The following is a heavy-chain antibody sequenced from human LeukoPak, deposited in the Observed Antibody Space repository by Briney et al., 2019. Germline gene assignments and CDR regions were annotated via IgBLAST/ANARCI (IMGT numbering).Heavy chain of an antibody. V-gene: IGHV3-53*01. J-gene: IGHJ4*02. D-gene: IGHD3-22*01. CDR3: ATGNYYDSSGYPFGFDY. CDR2: IYSGGST. Sequence: PGGSLRLSCAPSRVTLSINYMSGVRQAPGGGLEWVSVIYSGGSTYYADSVKGRFTISRDHSKNTLYLQMNSLRAEDKAVYYCATGNYYDSSGYPFGFDYWGQGTMVTVSS. CDR1: RVTLSINY.